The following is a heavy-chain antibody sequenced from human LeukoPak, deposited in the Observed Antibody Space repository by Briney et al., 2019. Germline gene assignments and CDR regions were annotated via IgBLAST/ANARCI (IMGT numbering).Heavy chain of an antibody. CDR3: ARGPRIAARRPPYYFDY. Sequence: SETLSLTCTVSGASISSYYWSWIRQPPGKGLEWIGEINHSGSTNYNPSLKSRVTISVDTSKNQFSLKLSSVTAADTAVYYCARGPRIAARRPPYYFDYWGQGTLVTVSS. CDR1: GASISSYY. J-gene: IGHJ4*02. D-gene: IGHD6-6*01. CDR2: INHSGST. V-gene: IGHV4-34*01.